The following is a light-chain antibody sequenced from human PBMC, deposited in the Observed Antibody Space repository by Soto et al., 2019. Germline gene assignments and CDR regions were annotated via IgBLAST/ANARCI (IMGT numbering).Light chain of an antibody. CDR3: QQRSNWPIT. Sequence: EIVLTQSPATLYLSPGERATLSCRASQSVSSYLGWYQQKPGQAPRLLISDASNRATGIPARFSGSGSGTDFTLTISSLEPEDFAVYYCQQRSNWPITFGQGTRLEIK. CDR2: DAS. V-gene: IGKV3-11*01. CDR1: QSVSSY. J-gene: IGKJ5*01.